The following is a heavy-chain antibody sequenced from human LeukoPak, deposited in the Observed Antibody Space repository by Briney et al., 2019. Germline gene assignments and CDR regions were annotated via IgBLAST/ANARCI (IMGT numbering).Heavy chain of an antibody. Sequence: SETLSLTCTVSGVSISSYYWSWIRQPAGRGLEWIGRIYTSGSTNYNPSLKSRVTISVDKSKNQFSLKLSSVTAADTAVYYCARGPPYSSGWHWGHPFDYWGQGTLVTVSS. V-gene: IGHV4-4*07. J-gene: IGHJ4*02. D-gene: IGHD6-19*01. CDR2: IYTSGST. CDR3: ARGPPYSSGWHWGHPFDY. CDR1: GVSISSYY.